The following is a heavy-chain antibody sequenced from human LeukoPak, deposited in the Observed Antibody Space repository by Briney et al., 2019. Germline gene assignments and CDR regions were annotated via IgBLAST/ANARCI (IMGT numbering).Heavy chain of an antibody. J-gene: IGHJ4*02. V-gene: IGHV4-39*01. CDR2: IYYSGST. Sequence: PSETLSLTCSVSGGPISSSPYYWGWIRQSPGKGLEWIGNIYYSGSTHYNPSLKSRLTISVDTSKNLFSLKLTYVTAADTAIYYCARQWYSSGWYGDWGPGILVTVSS. CDR3: ARQWYSSGWYGD. D-gene: IGHD6-19*01. CDR1: GGPISSSPYY.